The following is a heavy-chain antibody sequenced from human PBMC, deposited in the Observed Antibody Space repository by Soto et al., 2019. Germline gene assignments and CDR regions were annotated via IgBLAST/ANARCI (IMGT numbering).Heavy chain of an antibody. V-gene: IGHV3-74*01. CDR1: GFTFTTYW. CDR3: ARVLAGTGFGY. Sequence: EVQLVESGGGLVQPGGSLRLSCAASGFTFTTYWMYWVRQAPGKGLVWVSRINSDGSTTNYADSVKGRFTISRDNAKNTLYLQMNSLRAEDTAVYYCARVLAGTGFGYCGQGTLVTVSS. D-gene: IGHD6-19*01. CDR2: INSDGSTT. J-gene: IGHJ4*02.